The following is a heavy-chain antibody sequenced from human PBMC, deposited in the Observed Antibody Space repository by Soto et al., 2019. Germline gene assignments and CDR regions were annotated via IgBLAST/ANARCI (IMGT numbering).Heavy chain of an antibody. CDR2: IKSKTDGGTT. Sequence: GGSLRLSCAASGFTFSNAWMSWVRQAPGKGLEWVGRIKSKTDGGTTDYAAPVKGRFTISRDDSKNTLYLQMNSLKTEDTAVYYCTTAFYCSSTSCYFSHTLFYYYMDVWGKGTTVTVSS. J-gene: IGHJ6*03. D-gene: IGHD2-2*01. CDR1: GFTFSNAW. CDR3: TTAFYCSSTSCYFSHTLFYYYMDV. V-gene: IGHV3-15*01.